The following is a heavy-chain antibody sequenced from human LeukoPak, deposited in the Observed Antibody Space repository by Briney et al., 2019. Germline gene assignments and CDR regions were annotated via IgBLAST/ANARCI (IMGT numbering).Heavy chain of an antibody. CDR3: TTGWSGWGDH. Sequence: GGSLRLSCAASGFTFSNAWMSWVRQAPGKGLEWVGRIKSRTDGGTTDYTDPVKGRFTISRDDSGNTLYLQMNSLKTEDTAVYYCTTGWSGWGDHWGQGTLVTVSS. CDR2: IKSRTDGGTT. J-gene: IGHJ4*02. D-gene: IGHD3-3*01. CDR1: GFTFSNAW. V-gene: IGHV3-15*01.